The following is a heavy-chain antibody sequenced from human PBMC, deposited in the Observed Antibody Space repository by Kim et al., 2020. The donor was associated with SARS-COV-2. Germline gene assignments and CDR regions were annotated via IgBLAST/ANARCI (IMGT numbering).Heavy chain of an antibody. CDR3: AKDGDSSGWWYYFDY. Sequence: GGSLRLSCAASGFTFSSYAMSWVRQAPGKGLEWVSSISGSGGSTYYADSVKGRFTISRDNSKNTLYLQMNSLRAEDTAVYYCAKDGDSSGWWYYFDYWGQETLVTVSS. CDR1: GFTFSSYA. CDR2: ISGSGGST. J-gene: IGHJ4*02. D-gene: IGHD6-19*01. V-gene: IGHV3-23*01.